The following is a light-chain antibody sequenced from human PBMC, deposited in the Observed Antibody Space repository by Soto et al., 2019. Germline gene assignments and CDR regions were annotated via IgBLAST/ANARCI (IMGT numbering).Light chain of an antibody. J-gene: IGLJ1*01. Sequence: HSVLTQPASVSGSPGQSITISCTGTSSDVGGYNYVSWYQQHPGKAPKLMIYEVSNRPSGVSNRFSGSKSGNTASLTISGLHAEDEADYYCSSYTSSSTLVFGTGTKLTVL. CDR1: SSDVGGYNY. CDR3: SSYTSSSTLV. V-gene: IGLV2-14*01. CDR2: EVS.